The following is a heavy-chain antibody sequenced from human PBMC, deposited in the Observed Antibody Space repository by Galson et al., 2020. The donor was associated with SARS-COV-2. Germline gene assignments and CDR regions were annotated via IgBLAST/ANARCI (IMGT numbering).Heavy chain of an antibody. V-gene: IGHV4-59*01. CDR1: GGSISSYY. CDR2: IYYSGVT. D-gene: IGHD2-21*02. J-gene: IGHJ5*02. Sequence: ASETLFLTCTVSGGSISSYYWSWIRQSPGKGLEWIGYIYYSGVTNYNPSLKSRVTISVDTSKNQFSLKLSSVTAADTAVYYCARVVCAGDCYPFDRWGQGILVTVSS. CDR3: ARVVCAGDCYPFDR.